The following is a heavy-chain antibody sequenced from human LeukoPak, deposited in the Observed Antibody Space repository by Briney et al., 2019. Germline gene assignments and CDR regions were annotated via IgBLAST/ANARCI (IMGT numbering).Heavy chain of an antibody. CDR1: GGSISSGGYY. CDR3: ARVIAAAGRIREYYFDY. V-gene: IGHV4-31*03. J-gene: IGHJ4*02. Sequence: TLSLTCTVSGGSISSGGYYWSWIRQHPGKGLEWIGYIYYSGSTYYNPSLKSRVTISVDTSKNQFSLKLSPVTAADTAVYYCARVIAAAGRIREYYFDYWGQGTLVTVSS. CDR2: IYYSGST. D-gene: IGHD6-13*01.